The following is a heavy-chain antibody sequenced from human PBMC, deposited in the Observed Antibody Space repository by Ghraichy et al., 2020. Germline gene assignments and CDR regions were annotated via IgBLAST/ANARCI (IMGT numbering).Heavy chain of an antibody. CDR3: ARSHGGARSYWYFDL. Sequence: ASVKVSCKASGYTFTGYYMHWVRQAPGQGLEWMGWINPNSGGTNYAQKFQGWVTMTRDTSISTAYMELSRLRSDDTAVYYCARSHGGARSYWYFDLWGRGTLVTVSS. V-gene: IGHV1-2*04. J-gene: IGHJ2*01. D-gene: IGHD2-15*01. CDR1: GYTFTGYY. CDR2: INPNSGGT.